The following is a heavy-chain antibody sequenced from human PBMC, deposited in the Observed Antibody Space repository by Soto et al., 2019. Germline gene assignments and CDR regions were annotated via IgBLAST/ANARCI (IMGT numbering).Heavy chain of an antibody. J-gene: IGHJ3*02. CDR2: ISAYNGNT. CDR3: AIEKVGATSVHVFDI. Sequence: ASVKVSSKASGYTFTSYGISWVRQAPGQGLEWMGWISAYNGNTNYAQKLQGRVTMTTDTSTSTAYMELRSLRSDDTAVYYCAIEKVGATSVHVFDIWGQGTMVTVSS. CDR1: GYTFTSYG. V-gene: IGHV1-18*01. D-gene: IGHD1-26*01.